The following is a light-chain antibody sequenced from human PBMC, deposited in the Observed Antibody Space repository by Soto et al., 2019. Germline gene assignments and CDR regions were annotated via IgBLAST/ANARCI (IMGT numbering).Light chain of an antibody. Sequence: DIQMTQSPSTLSASVGDSVTITCRASQSISPWVAWYQQKPGKAPTLLIDKASSLEGGVPSRFSGSGCGTDFNIAISSLQPDDVATYYCQQYNTCPLTFGGGTTVDI. J-gene: IGKJ4*02. CDR1: QSISPW. CDR3: QQYNTCPLT. V-gene: IGKV1-5*03. CDR2: KAS.